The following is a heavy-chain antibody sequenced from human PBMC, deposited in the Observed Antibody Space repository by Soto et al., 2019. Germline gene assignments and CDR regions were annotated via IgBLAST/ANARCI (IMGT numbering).Heavy chain of an antibody. CDR1: GASISSSNW. Sequence: QVQLQESGPGLVKPSGTLSLTCAVSGASISSSNWWSWVRQPPGKGLEWIGEIYHSGSTNYNPSLKSRVTISVDTSNNQFSLKLTSVTAADTAVYYRARTSGWTTLDYWGQGTLVTVSS. V-gene: IGHV4-4*02. J-gene: IGHJ4*02. CDR3: ARTSGWTTLDY. D-gene: IGHD6-19*01. CDR2: IYHSGST.